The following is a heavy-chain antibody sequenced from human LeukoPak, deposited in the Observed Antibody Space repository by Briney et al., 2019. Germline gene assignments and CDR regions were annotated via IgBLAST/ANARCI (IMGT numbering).Heavy chain of an antibody. CDR1: GFTFSSYE. CDR3: ARVKGSYDFWSGYYYYYMDV. D-gene: IGHD3-3*01. CDR2: IKQDGSEK. Sequence: GGSLRLSCAASGFTFSSYEMNWVRQAPGKGLEWVANIKQDGSEKYYVDSVKGRFTISRDNAKNSLYLQMNSLRAEDTAVYYCARVKGSYDFWSGYYYYYMDVWGKGTTVTVSS. V-gene: IGHV3-7*01. J-gene: IGHJ6*03.